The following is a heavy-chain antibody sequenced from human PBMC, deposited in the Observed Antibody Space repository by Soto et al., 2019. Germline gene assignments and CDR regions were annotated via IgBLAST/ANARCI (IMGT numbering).Heavy chain of an antibody. Sequence: LRFSGEGCVGTVSRSRRYWYRQAPGKWLEWVSSISSTTNYIYYGDSLQIRFTISRDNAKNSVYLEINSPRAENKVGYYNANGTEDFSTNFEFW. J-gene: IGHJ4*01. V-gene: IGHV3-21*06. D-gene: IGHD2-15*01. CDR2: ISSTTNYI. CDR3: ANGTEDFSTNFEF. CDR1: VGTVSRSR.